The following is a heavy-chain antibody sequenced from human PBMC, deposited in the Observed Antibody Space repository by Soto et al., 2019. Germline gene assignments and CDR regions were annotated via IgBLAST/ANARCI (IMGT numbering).Heavy chain of an antibody. J-gene: IGHJ4*02. Sequence: SLKTSCKGSGYSFAGYWITWVRQKPGKGLEWMGRIDPSDSQTYYSPSFRGHVTISVTKSITTVFLQWSSLRASDTAMYYCARQIYDSDTDPNFQYYFDSWGQGTPVTVSS. D-gene: IGHD3-22*01. CDR2: IDPSDSQT. CDR3: ARQIYDSDTDPNFQYYFDS. CDR1: GYSFAGYW. V-gene: IGHV5-10-1*01.